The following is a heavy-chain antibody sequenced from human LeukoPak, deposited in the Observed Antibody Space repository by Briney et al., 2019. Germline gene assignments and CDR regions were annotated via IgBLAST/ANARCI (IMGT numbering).Heavy chain of an antibody. CDR1: GFTFSSYW. CDR3: ARDPPEYDFWSGYYPY. J-gene: IGHJ4*02. V-gene: IGHV3-7*01. D-gene: IGHD3-3*01. Sequence: GGSLRLSCAASGFTFSSYWMSWVRQAPGKGLEWVANIKQDGSEKYYVDSVKGRFTTSRDNAKNSLYLQMNSLRAEDTAVYYCARDPPEYDFWSGYYPYWGQGTLVTVSS. CDR2: IKQDGSEK.